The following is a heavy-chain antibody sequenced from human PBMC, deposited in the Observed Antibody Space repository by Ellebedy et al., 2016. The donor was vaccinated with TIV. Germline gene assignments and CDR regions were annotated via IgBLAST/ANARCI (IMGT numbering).Heavy chain of an antibody. CDR3: ARRGHYYYGSGSYYY. J-gene: IGHJ4*02. CDR2: IYYSGST. Sequence: SETLSLXXTVSGGSISSYYWSWIRQPPGKGLEWIGSIYYSGSTYYNPSLKSRVTISVDTSKNQFSLKLSSVTAADTAVYYCARRGHYYYGSGSYYYWGQGTLVTVSS. D-gene: IGHD3-10*01. V-gene: IGHV4-39*07. CDR1: GGSISSYY.